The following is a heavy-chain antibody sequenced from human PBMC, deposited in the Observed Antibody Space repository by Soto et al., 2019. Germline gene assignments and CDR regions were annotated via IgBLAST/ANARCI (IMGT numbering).Heavy chain of an antibody. CDR2: INPNSGGT. J-gene: IGHJ3*02. CDR1: GYTFIDYY. CDR3: ARDLLPYCSGGSCYPEGAFHI. D-gene: IGHD2-15*01. Sequence: QVQLVQSGAEVKPPGASVKVSCKTSGYTFIDYYMHWVRQAPGQWLEWMGWINPNSGGTNYAQKFQGWVTLTRDTSISTAYMELRRLRSDDTAVYFCARDLLPYCSGGSCYPEGAFHIWGQGTMVTVSS. V-gene: IGHV1-2*04.